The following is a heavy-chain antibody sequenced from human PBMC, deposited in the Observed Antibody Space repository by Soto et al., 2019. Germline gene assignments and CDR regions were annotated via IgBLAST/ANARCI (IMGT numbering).Heavy chain of an antibody. V-gene: IGHV3-30-3*01. Sequence: PGGSLRLSCAASGFTFSSYAMHWVRQAPGKGLEWVAVISYDGSNKYYADSVKGRFTISRDNSKNTLYLQMNSLRAEDTAVYYCARDSSDLSLGLDYWGQGTLVTVSS. CDR3: ARDSSDLSLGLDY. CDR1: GFTFSSYA. CDR2: ISYDGSNK. J-gene: IGHJ4*02. D-gene: IGHD1-26*01.